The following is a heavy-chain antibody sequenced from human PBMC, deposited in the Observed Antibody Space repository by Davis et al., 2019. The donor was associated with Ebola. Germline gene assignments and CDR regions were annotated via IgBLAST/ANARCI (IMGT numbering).Heavy chain of an antibody. D-gene: IGHD2-8*02. J-gene: IGHJ6*02. CDR3: AKTYGYCTGGVCYLRYYYYYGMDV. CDR1: GFTFSSYA. CDR2: ISGSGGST. Sequence: GGSLRLSCAASGFTFSSYAMSWVRQAPGTGLEWVSAISGSGGSTYYADSVKGRFTISRDNSKNTLYLQMNSLRAEDTAVYYCAKTYGYCTGGVCYLRYYYYYGMDVWGQGTTVTVSS. V-gene: IGHV3-23*01.